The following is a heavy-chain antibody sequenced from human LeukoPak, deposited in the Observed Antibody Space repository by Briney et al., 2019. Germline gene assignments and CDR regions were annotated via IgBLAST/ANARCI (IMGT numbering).Heavy chain of an antibody. CDR2: MNPNSGNT. Sequence: ASVKVSCKASGYTFTSYDINWVRQATGQGLEWMGWMNPNSGNTGYAQKFQGRVTMTRDTSISTAYMELSRLASDDTAVYYCARSSTPNENEFFQHWGQGTLVTVSS. J-gene: IGHJ1*01. CDR3: ARSSTPNENEFFQH. CDR1: GYTFTSYD. D-gene: IGHD2-15*01. V-gene: IGHV1-8*02.